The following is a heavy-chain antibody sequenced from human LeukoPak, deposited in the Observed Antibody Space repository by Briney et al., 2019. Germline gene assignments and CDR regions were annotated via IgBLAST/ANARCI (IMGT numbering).Heavy chain of an antibody. CDR2: IYYSGST. V-gene: IGHV4-59*01. CDR3: ARVAVPAAISSYNWFDP. CDR1: GGSISSYY. D-gene: IGHD2-2*02. Sequence: SETLSLTCTVSGGSISSYYWSRIRQPPGKGLEWIGYIYYSGSTNYNPSLKSRVTISVDTSKNQFSLKLSSVTAAGTAVYYCARVAVPAAISSYNWFDPWGQGTLVTVSS. J-gene: IGHJ5*02.